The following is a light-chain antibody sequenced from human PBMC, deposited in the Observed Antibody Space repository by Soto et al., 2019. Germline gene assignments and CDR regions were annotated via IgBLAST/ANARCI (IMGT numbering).Light chain of an antibody. V-gene: IGKV1-39*01. CDR3: QQSYSTTWT. J-gene: IGKJ1*01. Sequence: IQLTQSPSSLSASVGDRVTITCRASQSISTYLNWYQHKPGKAPKVLIYAASSLQSGVPSRFSGSGSETDFTLTISSLQPEDFATYSCQQSYSTTWTFGQGTKVDIK. CDR1: QSISTY. CDR2: AAS.